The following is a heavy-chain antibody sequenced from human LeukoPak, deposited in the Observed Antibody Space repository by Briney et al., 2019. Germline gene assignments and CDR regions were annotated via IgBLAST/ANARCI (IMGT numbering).Heavy chain of an antibody. CDR1: GGSISSGDYY. CDR3: ARAVFYYGDSSVGLRWLDP. V-gene: IGHV4-30-4*08. CDR2: IYYSGST. J-gene: IGHJ5*02. Sequence: PSETLSLTCTVSGGSISSGDYYWSWIRQPPGKGLEWIGYIYYSGSTYYNPSLKSRFTISVDTSQIQFSLKLRSVPAADTAVSYCARAVFYYGDSSVGLRWLDPWGQGTLATVSS. D-gene: IGHD4-17*01.